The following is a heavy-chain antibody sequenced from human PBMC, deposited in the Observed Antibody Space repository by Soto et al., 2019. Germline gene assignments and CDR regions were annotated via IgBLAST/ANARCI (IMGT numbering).Heavy chain of an antibody. Sequence: QVQLVQSGAEVKKPGSSVKVSCKASGGTFSSYAISWVRQAPGQGLEWMGGIIPIFGTANYAQKFQGRVTITADESTSTAYMELSSLRSEDTAVYYCASSPDGYNYEGFLAWFDPWGQGTLVTVSS. D-gene: IGHD5-12*01. CDR2: IIPIFGTA. CDR1: GGTFSSYA. J-gene: IGHJ5*02. V-gene: IGHV1-69*01. CDR3: ASSPDGYNYEGFLAWFDP.